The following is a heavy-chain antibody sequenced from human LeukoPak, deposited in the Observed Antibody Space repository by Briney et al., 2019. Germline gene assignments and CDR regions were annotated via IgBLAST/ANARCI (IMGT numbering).Heavy chain of an antibody. CDR2: VYYRGST. CDR1: GASMTSYY. Sequence: KPSETLSLTCTVSGASMTSYYWSWVRQTPGKGLEWIGYVYYRGSTNYNPSLKSRVTKSVDTSKKQFSLRLTSVTGADTAVYYWARDVEQCSGGSCYNSVYAFGFWGQGTTVTVSS. J-gene: IGHJ3*01. CDR3: ARDVEQCSGGSCYNSVYAFGF. D-gene: IGHD2-15*01. V-gene: IGHV4-59*01.